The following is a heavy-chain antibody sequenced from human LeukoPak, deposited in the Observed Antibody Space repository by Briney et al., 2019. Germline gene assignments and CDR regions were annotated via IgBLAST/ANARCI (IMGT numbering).Heavy chain of an antibody. CDR1: GGSFSGYY. J-gene: IGHJ5*02. CDR3: ARSGGQQLYRYNWLDP. D-gene: IGHD6-13*01. Sequence: PSETLSLTCAVYGGSFSGYYWSWIRQPPGNGLEWIGEINHSGSTNYNPSLKSRVTISVDTSKNQFSLKLSSVTAADTAVYYCARSGGQQLYRYNWLDPWGQGTLVTVSS. CDR2: INHSGST. V-gene: IGHV4-34*01.